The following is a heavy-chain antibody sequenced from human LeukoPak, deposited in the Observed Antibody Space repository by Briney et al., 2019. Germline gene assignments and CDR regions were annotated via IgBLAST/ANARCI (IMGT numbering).Heavy chain of an antibody. CDR1: GYTFTGCY. D-gene: IGHD3-10*01. CDR3: ARPRLAMVRGRANQWWFDP. CDR2: INPNSGGT. Sequence: ASVKVSCTASGYTFTGCYMHWVRQAPGQGLEWMGWINPNSGGTNYAQKFQGRVTMTRDTSISTAYMELSRLRSDDTAVYYCARPRLAMVRGRANQWWFDPWGQGTLVTVSS. J-gene: IGHJ5*02. V-gene: IGHV1-2*02.